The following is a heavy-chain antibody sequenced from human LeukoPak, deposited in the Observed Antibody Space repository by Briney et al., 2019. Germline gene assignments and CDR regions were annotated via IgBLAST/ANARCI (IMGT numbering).Heavy chain of an antibody. D-gene: IGHD6-19*01. J-gene: IGHJ4*02. CDR3: AKDRIAVAGTQDY. CDR2: INWNGGST. CDR1: GFTFDDYG. Sequence: GGSLRLSCAASGFTFDDYGMSWVRQAPGKGLEWVSGINWNGGSTGYADSVKGRFTISRDNSKNTLYLQMNSLRAEDTAVYYCAKDRIAVAGTQDYWGQGTLVTVSS. V-gene: IGHV3-20*04.